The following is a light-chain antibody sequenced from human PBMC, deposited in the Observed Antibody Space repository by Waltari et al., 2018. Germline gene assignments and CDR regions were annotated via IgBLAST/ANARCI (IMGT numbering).Light chain of an antibody. CDR2: WAS. CDR1: QGVLDNSNNKRY. Sequence: DIVMTQSPDSLAVSLGERAPIHCTSSQGVLDNSNNKRYLAWYQQQSGQPPKLLIYWASPRRSGSTVRVSGSGSGADYTLTISSLQAEDVSVYYCQQYYSAPLTFGGGTKVEIK. CDR3: QQYYSAPLT. V-gene: IGKV4-1*01. J-gene: IGKJ4*01.